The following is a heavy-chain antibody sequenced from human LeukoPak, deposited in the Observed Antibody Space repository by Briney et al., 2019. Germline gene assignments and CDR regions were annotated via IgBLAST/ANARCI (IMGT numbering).Heavy chain of an antibody. J-gene: IGHJ5*02. Sequence: SETLSLTCAVYGGSFSGYYWSWIRQPPGKGLDWIGEINHSGSTNYNPSLKSRVTISVDTSKNQFSLKLSSVTAADTAVYYCAGLSSSWYFGDPWGQGTLVTVSS. V-gene: IGHV4-34*01. D-gene: IGHD6-13*01. CDR1: GGSFSGYY. CDR2: INHSGST. CDR3: AGLSSSWYFGDP.